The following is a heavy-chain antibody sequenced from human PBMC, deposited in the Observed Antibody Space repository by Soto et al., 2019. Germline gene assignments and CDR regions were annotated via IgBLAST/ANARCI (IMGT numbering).Heavy chain of an antibody. D-gene: IGHD5-12*01. J-gene: IGHJ3*02. CDR3: ARVQYSGYDFKRAFDI. CDR1: GYTFDNYA. CDR2: IHAGNGYT. V-gene: IGHV1-3*01. Sequence: QVQLVQSGAQVKNPGASVTVSCKASGYTFDNYALHWVRQAPGRRLEWMGWIHAGNGYTKYSQSFQGRVTITRDTSASTVHKDLSSLRADDTAVYYCARVQYSGYDFKRAFDIWGEGTMVTVSS.